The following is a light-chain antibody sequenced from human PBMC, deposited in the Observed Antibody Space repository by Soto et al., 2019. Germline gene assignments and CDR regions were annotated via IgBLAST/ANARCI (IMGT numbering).Light chain of an antibody. J-gene: IGKJ2*01. CDR2: KAS. Sequence: DIQMTQSPSTLSASVGDRVTITCRASQSISSWLAWYQQKPGKAPKLLIYKASTLESGVPSRFSGSGSGTEFTITISSLQTDDFATYYCQQYNSWYTFGQGTKLEI. CDR1: QSISSW. CDR3: QQYNSWYT. V-gene: IGKV1-5*03.